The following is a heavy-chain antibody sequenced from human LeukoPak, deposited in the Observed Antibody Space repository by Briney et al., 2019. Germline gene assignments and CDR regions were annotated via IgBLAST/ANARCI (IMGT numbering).Heavy chain of an antibody. V-gene: IGHV3-66*01. J-gene: IGHJ5*02. CDR3: ARVFYSGYSRWFDP. CDR2: IYTGGST. D-gene: IGHD5-12*01. CDR1: GFTVSSDY. Sequence: GGSLRLSCAASGFTVSSDYMSWVRQAPGKGLQWVSVIYTGGSTYYADSVKGRFTISRDNSKNTLYLQMNSLRVEDTAVYYCARVFYSGYSRWFDPWGQGTLVTVSS.